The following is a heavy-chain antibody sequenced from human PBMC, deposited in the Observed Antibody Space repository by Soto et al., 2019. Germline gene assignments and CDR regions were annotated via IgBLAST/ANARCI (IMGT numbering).Heavy chain of an antibody. CDR3: VRDRLIYYSAPHDEFVASDYEV. J-gene: IGHJ3*01. Sequence: QVQLIQSEAEVKKPGSSVRVSCTASGGIFGSHGFSWVRQAPGQRLEWVGGFIPIFRTLTYTEKFQARVSIAAAESTNTVYLDLSSLTSEDTAVYYCVRDRLIYYSAPHDEFVASDYEVWGQGTMVSVSS. D-gene: IGHD3-22*01. CDR2: FIPIFRTL. CDR1: GGIFGSHG. V-gene: IGHV1-69*01.